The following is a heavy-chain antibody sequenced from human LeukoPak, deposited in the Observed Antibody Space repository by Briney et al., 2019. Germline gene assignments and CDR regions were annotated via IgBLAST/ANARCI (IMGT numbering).Heavy chain of an antibody. CDR1: GYTFTSYY. Sequence: ASVKVSCKASGYTFTSYYMHWVRQAPGQGLEWMGVINPTGGSTSYAQTFQGRVTMTRDTSTSTVDMELSSLRSEDTAVYYCARVVWDCSGGSCYSEATRQGDWYFDLWGRGTLVTVPS. D-gene: IGHD2-15*01. CDR2: INPTGGST. V-gene: IGHV1-46*01. CDR3: ARVVWDCSGGSCYSEATRQGDWYFDL. J-gene: IGHJ2*01.